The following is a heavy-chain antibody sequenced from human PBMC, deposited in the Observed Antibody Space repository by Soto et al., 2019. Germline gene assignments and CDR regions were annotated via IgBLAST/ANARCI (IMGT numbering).Heavy chain of an antibody. CDR2: INAGNGNT. CDR1: GYTFTSYA. Sequence: QVQLVQSGAEVKKPGASVKVSCKASGYTFTSYAMHWVRQAPGQRLEWMGWINAGNGNTKYSQKFPGRVTISRDTSASTAYMELSSLRSEDTAVYSCARDPGTLQTVVTPVWFDPWGQGTLVTVSS. V-gene: IGHV1-3*01. J-gene: IGHJ5*02. CDR3: ARDPGTLQTVVTPVWFDP. D-gene: IGHD2-21*02.